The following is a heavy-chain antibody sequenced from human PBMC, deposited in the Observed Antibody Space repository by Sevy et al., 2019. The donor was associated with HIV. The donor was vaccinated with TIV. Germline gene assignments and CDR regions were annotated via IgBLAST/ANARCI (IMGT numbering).Heavy chain of an antibody. CDR2: IKGDGSDK. D-gene: IGHD3-3*01. CDR1: GFTFSVYW. CDR3: AHATIGRFDS. V-gene: IGHV3-7*01. J-gene: IGHJ4*02. Sequence: GGSLRLSCAASGFTFSVYWMNWVREAPGKGLEWVANIKGDGSDKHYFDSVEGRFTISRDNGKNLLDLQMNSLRVEDTAVYYCAHATIGRFDSWGQGTLVTVSS.